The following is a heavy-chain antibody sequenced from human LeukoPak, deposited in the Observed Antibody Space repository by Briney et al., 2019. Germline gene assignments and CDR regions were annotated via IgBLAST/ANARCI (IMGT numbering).Heavy chain of an antibody. V-gene: IGHV3-23*01. Sequence: PGGPLRLSCALSGFTFRSYAMSWVRQAPGKGLEWVSAISGSGGSTYYADSVKGRFTISRDNSTNTPYLPMTSLRAEDTAVYYGAKGTTGQTRIGAFDIWGQGTMVTVSS. CDR1: GFTFRSYA. D-gene: IGHD1-14*01. CDR3: AKGTTGQTRIGAFDI. J-gene: IGHJ3*02. CDR2: ISGSGGST.